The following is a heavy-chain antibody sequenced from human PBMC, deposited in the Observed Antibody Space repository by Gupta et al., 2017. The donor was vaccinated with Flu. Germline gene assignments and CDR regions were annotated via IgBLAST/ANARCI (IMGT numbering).Heavy chain of an antibody. V-gene: IGHV3-33*01. CDR2: IWYDGSNK. CDR1: GFTFSSYG. J-gene: IGHJ6*02. D-gene: IGHD6-19*01. CDR3: ARDREVGWDPVYYYGMDV. Sequence: QVQLVESGGGVVQPGRSLRLSCAASGFTFSSYGMHWVRQAPGKGLEWVAVIWYDGSNKYYADSVKGRFTISRDNSKNTLYLKMNSLRAEDTAVYYCARDREVGWDPVYYYGMDVWGQGTTVTVSS.